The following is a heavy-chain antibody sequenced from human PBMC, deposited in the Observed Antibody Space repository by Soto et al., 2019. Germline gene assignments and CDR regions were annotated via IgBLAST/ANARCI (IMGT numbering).Heavy chain of an antibody. CDR3: ARDREDGPGTKYNCFDS. J-gene: IGHJ5*01. V-gene: IGHV1-69*13. Sequence: SVKVSCKASGGTFGNLGISWLRQAPGQGLEWMGGTIPIFDTPHYAEKFRDRLTITADATSTAYMELTSLSSEDTATYYCARDREDGPGTKYNCFDSWGQGTLVTVSS. D-gene: IGHD3-10*01. CDR1: GGTFGNLG. CDR2: TIPIFDTP.